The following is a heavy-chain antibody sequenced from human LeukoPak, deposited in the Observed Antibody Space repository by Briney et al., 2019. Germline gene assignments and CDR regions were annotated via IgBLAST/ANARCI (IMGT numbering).Heavy chain of an antibody. Sequence: GGSLRLSCAASGFTFSSYWMSWVCQAPGKGLEWVANVKQDGSEKKYMDSVEGRFTISRDNAKNSLYLQMNSLRAKDTAVYYCARGIAGVEFDYWGQGTLVTVSS. CDR2: VKQDGSEK. CDR3: ARGIAGVEFDY. J-gene: IGHJ4*02. D-gene: IGHD3-3*01. CDR1: GFTFSSYW. V-gene: IGHV3-7*01.